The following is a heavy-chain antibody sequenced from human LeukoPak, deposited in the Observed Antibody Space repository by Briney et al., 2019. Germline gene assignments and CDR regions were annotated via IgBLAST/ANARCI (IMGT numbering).Heavy chain of an antibody. CDR3: ARGSLQYCSSTSCYLGDPYYFDY. Sequence: PSETLSLTCTVSGGSISSYYWSWMRQPAGKGLEWIGRIYTSASTNYNPSLKSRVTMSVDTSKNQFSLKLSSVTAADTAVYYCARGSLQYCSSTSCYLGDPYYFDYWGQGTLVTVSS. D-gene: IGHD2-2*01. CDR1: GGSISSYY. V-gene: IGHV4-4*07. J-gene: IGHJ4*02. CDR2: IYTSAST.